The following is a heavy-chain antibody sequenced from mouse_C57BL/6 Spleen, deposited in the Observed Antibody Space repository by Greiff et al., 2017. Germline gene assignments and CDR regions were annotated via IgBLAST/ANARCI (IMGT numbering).Heavy chain of an antibody. Sequence: EVQLQQSGPELVKPGASVKISCKASGYSFTGYYMNWVKQSPEKSLEWLGEINPSTGGTTYNQKFKAKATLNVDKSSSTAYMQLKSLTSEDSAVYYCARLVFITTVEGGAMDYWGQGTSVTVSS. D-gene: IGHD1-1*01. V-gene: IGHV1-42*01. CDR3: ARLVFITTVEGGAMDY. CDR2: INPSTGGT. J-gene: IGHJ4*01. CDR1: GYSFTGYY.